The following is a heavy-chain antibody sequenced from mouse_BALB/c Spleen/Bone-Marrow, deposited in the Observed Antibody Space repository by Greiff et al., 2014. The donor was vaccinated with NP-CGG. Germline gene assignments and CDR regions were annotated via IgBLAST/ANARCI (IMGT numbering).Heavy chain of an antibody. D-gene: IGHD1-1*02. J-gene: IGHJ2*01. V-gene: IGHV1-14*01. CDR3: AREVGDYFDY. CDR1: GYTFTSYV. CDR2: INPYNDGT. Sequence: VQLQQSGPELVKPGASVKMSCKASGYTFTSYVMHWVKQQPGQGLEWFGYINPYNDGTKYNEKFEGKATLTADKSSSTAYMELSSLTSEDAAVDFCAREVGDYFDYWGQGTTLTVSS.